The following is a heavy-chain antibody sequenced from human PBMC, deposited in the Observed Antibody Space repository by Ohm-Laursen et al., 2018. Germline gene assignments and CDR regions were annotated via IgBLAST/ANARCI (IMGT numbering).Heavy chain of an antibody. Sequence: PSETLSLTCAVYGGSFSGYYWSWIRQPPGKGLEWIGEINHSGSTNYNPSLKSRVTISVDTSKNQFSLKLSSVTAADTAVYYCARGGKRITPNPLWWGQGTLVTVSS. V-gene: IGHV4-34*01. CDR3: ARGGKRITPNPLW. CDR2: INHSGST. J-gene: IGHJ4*02. D-gene: IGHD3-16*01. CDR1: GGSFSGYY.